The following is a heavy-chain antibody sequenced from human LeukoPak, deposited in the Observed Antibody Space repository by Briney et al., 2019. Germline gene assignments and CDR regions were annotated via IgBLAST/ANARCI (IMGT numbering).Heavy chain of an antibody. D-gene: IGHD6-19*01. J-gene: IGHJ4*02. V-gene: IGHV4-59*12. CDR3: ARDYGYSSGWYGY. CDR2: IYYSGST. CDR1: GGSISSYY. Sequence: SETLSLTCTVSGGSISSYYWSWIRQPPGKGLEWIGYIYYSGSTYYNPSLKSRVTISVDTSKNQFSLKLSSVTAADTAVYYCARDYGYSSGWYGYWGQGTLVTVSS.